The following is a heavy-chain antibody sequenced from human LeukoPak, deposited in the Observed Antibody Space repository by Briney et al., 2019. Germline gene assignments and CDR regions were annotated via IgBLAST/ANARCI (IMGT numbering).Heavy chain of an antibody. J-gene: IGHJ6*03. Sequence: ASVKVSCKTSGYTFTSYDLNWVRQATGQGLEWMGWVNPNSGNTGYAQKFQGRVTITRNTSISTAYMELSSLRSEDTAVYYCARGGVEQQLVAPYYYYYYMDVWGKGTTVTVSS. CDR2: VNPNSGNT. V-gene: IGHV1-8*01. CDR1: GYTFTSYD. CDR3: ARGGVEQQLVAPYYYYYYMDV. D-gene: IGHD6-13*01.